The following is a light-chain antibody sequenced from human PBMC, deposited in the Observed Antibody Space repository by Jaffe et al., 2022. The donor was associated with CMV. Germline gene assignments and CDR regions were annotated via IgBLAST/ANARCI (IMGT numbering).Light chain of an antibody. CDR2: DVS. J-gene: IGLJ1*01. CDR1: SSDVGFYNY. Sequence: QSALTQPASVSGSPGQSITFSCTGTSSDVGFYNYVSWYQQHPGKAPKLMIYDVSNRPSGVSNRFSGSKSGNTASLTISGLQAEDEADYYCSSYTRSSTHVFGTGTEVTVL. V-gene: IGLV2-14*03. CDR3: SSYTRSSTHV.